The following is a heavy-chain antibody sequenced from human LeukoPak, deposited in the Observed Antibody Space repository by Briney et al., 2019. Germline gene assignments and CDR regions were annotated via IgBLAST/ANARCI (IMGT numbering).Heavy chain of an antibody. V-gene: IGHV4-34*01. CDR3: ARERTDTSMDY. CDR1: GGSFSGYY. J-gene: IGHJ4*02. CDR2: INHSGST. D-gene: IGHD5-18*01. Sequence: SETLSLTCAVYGGSFSGYYWSWIRQPPGKGLEWIGEINHSGSTNYNPSLKSRVTISVDTSKNQFSLKLISVTAADTAVYFCARERTDTSMDYWGQGTLVTVSS.